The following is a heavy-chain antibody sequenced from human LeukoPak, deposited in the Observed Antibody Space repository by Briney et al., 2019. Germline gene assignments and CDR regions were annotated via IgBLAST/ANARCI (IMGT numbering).Heavy chain of an antibody. V-gene: IGHV3-73*01. CDR2: IRSTANGYAT. CDR1: GFTFSGSA. D-gene: IGHD3-22*01. J-gene: IGHJ4*02. CDR3: TTDQPYYYDSY. Sequence: GGSLRLSCAASGFTFSGSALHWVRQASGKGLEWVGRIRSTANGYATAYAASVKGRFTISRDDSKNTAYLQMDSLKTEDTAVYYCTTDQPYYYDSYWGQGTLVTVSS.